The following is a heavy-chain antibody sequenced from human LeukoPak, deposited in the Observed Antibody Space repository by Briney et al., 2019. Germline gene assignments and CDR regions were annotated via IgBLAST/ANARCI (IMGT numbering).Heavy chain of an antibody. CDR3: AKSGEFDPWYFDL. CDR2: ISGSGGST. D-gene: IGHD1-26*01. J-gene: IGHJ2*01. V-gene: IGHV3-23*01. CDR1: GLTFSSYT. Sequence: GGSLRLSCAASGLTFSSYTISWVRQAPGKGLEWVSAISGSGGSTYYADSVKGRFTISRDNSKNTLYLQMNSLRAEDTAVYYCAKSGEFDPWYFDLWGRGTLVTVSS.